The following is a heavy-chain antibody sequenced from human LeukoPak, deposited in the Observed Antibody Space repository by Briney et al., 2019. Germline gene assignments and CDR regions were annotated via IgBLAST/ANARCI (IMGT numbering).Heavy chain of an antibody. Sequence: GESLKISCKGSGYSFTSYWIGWVRQMPGKGLEWMGIIYPGDSDTRYSPSFQGQVTISADKSISTAYLQWSSLKASDTAMYYCASSVAGTSRIGDAFDIWGQGTMVTVSS. D-gene: IGHD6-19*01. CDR3: ASSVAGTSRIGDAFDI. J-gene: IGHJ3*02. CDR1: GYSFTSYW. V-gene: IGHV5-51*01. CDR2: IYPGDSDT.